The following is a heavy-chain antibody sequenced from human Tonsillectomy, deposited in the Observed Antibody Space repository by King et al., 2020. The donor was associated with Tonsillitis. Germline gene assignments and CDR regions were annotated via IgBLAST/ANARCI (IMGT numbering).Heavy chain of an antibody. CDR1: GYSFTSYW. D-gene: IGHD3-3*01. V-gene: IGHV5-51*01. Sequence: QLVQSGAEVKKPGESLKISCKGSGYSFTSYWIGWVRQMPGKGLEWMGIIYPGDSDTRYSPSFQGQVTISADKSISTAYLQWSSLKASDTAMYYCARAPHVTIIGVVSPVAFDIWGQGTIVTVAS. CDR3: ARAPHVTIIGVVSPVAFDI. CDR2: IYPGDSDT. J-gene: IGHJ3*02.